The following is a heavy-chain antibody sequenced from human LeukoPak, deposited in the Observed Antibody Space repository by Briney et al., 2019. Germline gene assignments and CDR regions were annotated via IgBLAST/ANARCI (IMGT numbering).Heavy chain of an antibody. Sequence: PGGTLSFSCTVPGFPPTDHYLGWFGQSQGGGLEGISWITSTGTTRDYADSVKGRFTISRDNTKNSVYLQMTSLRADDTAVYYCARDPDYGDPYWGQGTLVTVSS. CDR1: GFPPTDHY. D-gene: IGHD4-17*01. V-gene: IGHV3-11*01. J-gene: IGHJ4*02. CDR3: ARDPDYGDPY. CDR2: ITSTGTTR.